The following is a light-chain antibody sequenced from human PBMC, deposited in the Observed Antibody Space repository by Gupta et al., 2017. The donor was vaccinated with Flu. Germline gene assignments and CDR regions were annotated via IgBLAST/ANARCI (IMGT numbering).Light chain of an antibody. CDR1: SSDVSASNY. CDR2: EVT. Sequence: ITISCTGTSSDVSASNYVSWYQQHPGKAPKLMIYEVTNRPSGVSDRFSGSKSGNTASLNISGLQAEDEADYYCSSYTSSNTLEVFGGGTKVTVL. V-gene: IGLV2-14*01. CDR3: SSYTSSNTLEV. J-gene: IGLJ3*02.